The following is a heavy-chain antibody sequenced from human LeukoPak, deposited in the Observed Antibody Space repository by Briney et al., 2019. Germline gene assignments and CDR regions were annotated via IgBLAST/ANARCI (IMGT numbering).Heavy chain of an antibody. Sequence: SGTLSLTCAVSGGSISSNNWRGWVRQPPGKGLEWIGEIYHSGSPNYNPSLKSRVTISVDKSRNHFSLNLSSVTAADTAVYCCARHYGPWGQGTLVTVSS. CDR1: GGSISSNNW. CDR3: ARHYGP. V-gene: IGHV4-4*01. J-gene: IGHJ5*02. D-gene: IGHD3-16*01. CDR2: IYHSGSP.